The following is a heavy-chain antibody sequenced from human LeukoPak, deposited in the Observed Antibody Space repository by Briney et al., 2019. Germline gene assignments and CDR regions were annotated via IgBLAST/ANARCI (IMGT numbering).Heavy chain of an antibody. V-gene: IGHV3-23*01. CDR1: GFTFISYA. Sequence: GGSLRLSCAASGFTFISYAMSWVRQAPGKGLEWVSAISGSSGSTYYADSVKGRFTISRDNAKNSLYLQMNSLRAEDTAVYYCGRDQRYCRSKSWPWEPFDYWGQGTLVTVSS. CDR3: GRDQRYCRSKSWPWEPFDY. J-gene: IGHJ4*02. CDR2: ISGSSGST. D-gene: IGHD2-2*01.